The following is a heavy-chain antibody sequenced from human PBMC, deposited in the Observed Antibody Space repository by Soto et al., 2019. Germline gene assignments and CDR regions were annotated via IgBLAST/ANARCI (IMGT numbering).Heavy chain of an antibody. CDR3: AKNRVTGSDTNRASDV. J-gene: IGHJ2*01. CDR2: INGGGDST. D-gene: IGHD2-21*02. CDR1: GVTFDCCG. V-gene: IGHV3-23*01. Sequence: VLVLESGGVLVQPGGSLRLSCAASGVTFDCCGMSWVRQAPGKGLEWGSTINGGGDSTHYTASAKGRFTITWDNSGNTLYLQMNSLKAEDTAIYCCAKNRVTGSDTNRASDVWGRANGVTGSS.